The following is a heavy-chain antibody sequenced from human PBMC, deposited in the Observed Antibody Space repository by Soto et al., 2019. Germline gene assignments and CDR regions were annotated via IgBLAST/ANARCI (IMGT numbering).Heavy chain of an antibody. D-gene: IGHD3-10*01. J-gene: IGHJ4*02. V-gene: IGHV4-31*03. CDR2: IYYSGST. CDR1: GGSINSGGSY. CDR3: AKDPAGAGRRKFDY. Sequence: QVRLQESGPGLVKPSQTLSLTCTVSGGSINSGGSYWSWIRQHPGKGLEWIGYIYYSGSTSYNPYLQSRVTISVDKSTNPSSLNLSCVTAADTAVYYCAKDPAGAGRRKFDYWGQGALVTVSS.